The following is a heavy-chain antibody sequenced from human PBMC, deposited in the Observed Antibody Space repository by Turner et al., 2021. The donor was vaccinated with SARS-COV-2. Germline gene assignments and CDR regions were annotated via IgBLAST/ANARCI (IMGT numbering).Heavy chain of an antibody. D-gene: IGHD3-16*01. CDR1: GGSLSSSSYY. J-gene: IGHJ4*02. Sequence: QLQLQESGPGMVKTSETPSLTRTVTGGSLSSSSYYWGWIRQPPGKGLEWIGSIYYSGSTYYIPSLKSRVTISVDTSKNQFSLKLSSVTAADTAVYYCARAPIMIRFGRVTGYSDYWGQGTLVTVSS. V-gene: IGHV4-39*01. CDR2: IYYSGST. CDR3: ARAPIMIRFGRVTGYSDY.